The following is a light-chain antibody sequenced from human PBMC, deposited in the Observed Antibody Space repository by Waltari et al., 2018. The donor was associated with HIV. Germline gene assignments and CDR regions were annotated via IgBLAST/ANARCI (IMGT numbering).Light chain of an antibody. CDR2: QDS. Sequence: SYELTQPPSVSVSPGQTASITCSGDQLGDKFVCWYQQRPGQPPVLVMYQDSKRPSGIPERFSGSNSGNTATLTITGTKSMDEADYYCQAWDRSVVFGGGTKLTVL. J-gene: IGLJ2*01. V-gene: IGLV3-1*01. CDR1: QLGDKF. CDR3: QAWDRSVV.